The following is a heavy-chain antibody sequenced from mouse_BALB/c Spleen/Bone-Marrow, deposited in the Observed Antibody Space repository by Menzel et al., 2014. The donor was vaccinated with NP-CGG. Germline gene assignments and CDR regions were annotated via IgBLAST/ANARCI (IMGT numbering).Heavy chain of an antibody. CDR2: IWAGGST. Sequence: VKVVDSGPGLVAPSQSLSITCTVSGFSLTSYGVHWVRQPPGKGLEWLGVIWAGGSTNYNSALMSRLSISKDNSKSQVFLKMNSLQTDDTAMYYCARVYLWYFDVWGAGTTVTVSS. CDR1: GFSLTSYG. D-gene: IGHD2-3*01. CDR3: ARVYLWYFDV. J-gene: IGHJ1*01. V-gene: IGHV2-9*02.